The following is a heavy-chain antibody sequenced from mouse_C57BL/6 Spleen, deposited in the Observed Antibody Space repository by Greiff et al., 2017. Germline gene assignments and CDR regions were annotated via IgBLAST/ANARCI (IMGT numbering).Heavy chain of an antibody. V-gene: IGHV1-80*01. Sequence: VKLMESGAELVKPGASVKISCKASGYAFSSYWMNWVKQRPGKGLEWIGQIYPGDGDTNYNGKFKGKATLTADKSSSTAYMQLSSLTSEDSAVYFCAPSTVVALRDYYYAMDYWGQGTSVTVSS. D-gene: IGHD1-1*01. CDR2: IYPGDGDT. CDR1: GYAFSSYW. CDR3: APSTVVALRDYYYAMDY. J-gene: IGHJ4*01.